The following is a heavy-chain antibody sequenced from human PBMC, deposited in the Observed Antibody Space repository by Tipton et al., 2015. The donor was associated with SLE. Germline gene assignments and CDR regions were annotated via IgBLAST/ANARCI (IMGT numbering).Heavy chain of an antibody. Sequence: TLSLTCTVSGGSITTGSYYWSWIRQPAGTGLEWIGRIYSSGSTIYNPSLKSRLTLSLDTSKNQFSLRVRSVTAADTAVYYCARGGGSYYDYWGQGTLVTVSS. CDR2: IYSSGST. CDR1: GGSITTGSYY. CDR3: ARGGGSYYDY. D-gene: IGHD1-26*01. V-gene: IGHV4-61*02. J-gene: IGHJ4*02.